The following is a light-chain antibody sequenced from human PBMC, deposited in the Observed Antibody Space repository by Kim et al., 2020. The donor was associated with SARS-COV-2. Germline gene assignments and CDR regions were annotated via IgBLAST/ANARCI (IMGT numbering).Light chain of an antibody. CDR2: DIN. J-gene: IGLJ3*02. V-gene: IGLV2-14*03. CDR3: SSFTSSSTWV. CDR1: ISDIGGYNF. Sequence: GQSTTIPCTGTISDIGGYNFVSWYQQHPGNAPKLTIYDINNRPSGVSNRFFGSKSGNTASLTISGLQAEDEAVYYCSSFTSSSTWVFGGGTQLTVL.